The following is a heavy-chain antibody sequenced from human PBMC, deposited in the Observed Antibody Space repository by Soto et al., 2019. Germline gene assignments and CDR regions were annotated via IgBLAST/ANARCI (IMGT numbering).Heavy chain of an antibody. CDR2: IYPGDSDT. CDR3: ARHGTADYYYYGMDV. CDR1: GYSFTSYW. V-gene: IGHV5-51*01. D-gene: IGHD6-13*01. J-gene: IGHJ6*02. Sequence: PGESLKISCKGSGYSFTSYWIGWVRQMPGKGLEWMGIIYPGDSDTRYSPSFQGQVTISADKSISTAYLQWSSLKASDTAMYYCARHGTADYYYYGMDVWGQGTTVTGSS.